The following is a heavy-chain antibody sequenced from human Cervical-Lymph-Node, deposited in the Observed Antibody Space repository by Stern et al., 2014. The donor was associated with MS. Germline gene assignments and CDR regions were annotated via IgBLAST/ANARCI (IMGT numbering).Heavy chain of an antibody. V-gene: IGHV3-30*03. CDR1: GFTFSSYA. CDR3: ARDSLVASPPHDPYFDY. CDR2: ISYDGSNE. J-gene: IGHJ4*02. Sequence: VQLVESGGGVVQPGRSLRLSCAASGFTFSSYAMHWVRQAPGKGLEWVAVISYDGSNEYYADSVKGRFPISRDISKNTMYLQVNSLRVEDTAVYYCARDSLVASPPHDPYFDYWGQGTLVTVSS. D-gene: IGHD2-15*01.